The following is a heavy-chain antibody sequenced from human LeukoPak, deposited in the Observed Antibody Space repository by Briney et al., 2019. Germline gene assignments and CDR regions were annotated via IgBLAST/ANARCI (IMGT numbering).Heavy chain of an antibody. V-gene: IGHV1-2*02. J-gene: IGHJ4*02. CDR2: INPNSGGT. CDR1: GYTFPDYY. CDR3: ARKGRIYGDYDY. Sequence: ASVKVSCKASGYTFPDYYIHWVRQAPGQGLEWIGFINPNSGGTHYAQNFLGRVTVTRDTSISTVYLEMIRLRSDDTAVYYCARKGRIYGDYDYWGRGTLVTVSS. D-gene: IGHD4-17*01.